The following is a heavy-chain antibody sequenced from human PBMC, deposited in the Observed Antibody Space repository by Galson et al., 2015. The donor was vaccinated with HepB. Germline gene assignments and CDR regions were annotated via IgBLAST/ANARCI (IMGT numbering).Heavy chain of an antibody. D-gene: IGHD2-15*01. Sequence: SLRLSCAASGFTFDDYAMHWVRQAPGKGLEWVSLISWDGGSTYYADSVKGRFTISRDNSKNSLYLQMNSLRAEDTALYYCAKDIGLEGGSGYLDYWGQGTLVTVSS. CDR1: GFTFDDYA. J-gene: IGHJ4*02. CDR2: ISWDGGST. CDR3: AKDIGLEGGSGYLDY. V-gene: IGHV3-43D*04.